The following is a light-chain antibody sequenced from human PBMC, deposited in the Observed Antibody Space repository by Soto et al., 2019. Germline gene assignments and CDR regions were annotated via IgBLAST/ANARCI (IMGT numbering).Light chain of an antibody. J-gene: IGKJ1*01. V-gene: IGKV1-39*01. CDR3: QQAYTFPWT. CDR2: ASS. CDR1: QTLNTY. Sequence: QLTQSPSSLSASVGDRVTITCRASQTLNTYLNWYQHKPGQAPKFLIFASSSLHSGVPSRFSGSASGTGFTLTIDNLQPEDSATYFCQQAYTFPWTFGQGTKVDIK.